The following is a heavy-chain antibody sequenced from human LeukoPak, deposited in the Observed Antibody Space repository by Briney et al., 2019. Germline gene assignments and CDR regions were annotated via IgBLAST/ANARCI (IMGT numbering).Heavy chain of an antibody. CDR3: ARDKGAATEERSDY. CDR1: GFTFSSSW. V-gene: IGHV3-74*01. CDR2: ISSDGSDI. J-gene: IGHJ4*02. D-gene: IGHD1-26*01. Sequence: GGFLRLSCAVSGFTFSSSWMHWVRQAPGRGLVWVSLISSDGSDIFYADSVKGRFTISRDNSKNMLYLQMNSLRAEDTAVYYCARDKGAATEERSDYWGQGTLVTVSS.